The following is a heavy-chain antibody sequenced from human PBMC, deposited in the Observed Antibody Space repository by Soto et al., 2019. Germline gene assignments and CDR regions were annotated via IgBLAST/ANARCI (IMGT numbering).Heavy chain of an antibody. Sequence: GASVKVSCKASGYSFATSGISWVRQAPGQGLEWMGWISAYNGNTNYEQKLQDRVTMTTDTSTSTAYLELRSLRSDDTAVYYCARAGHYYDSSGYANWGQGTLVTV. CDR1: GYSFATSG. CDR3: ARAGHYYDSSGYAN. CDR2: ISAYNGNT. J-gene: IGHJ4*02. V-gene: IGHV1-18*01. D-gene: IGHD3-22*01.